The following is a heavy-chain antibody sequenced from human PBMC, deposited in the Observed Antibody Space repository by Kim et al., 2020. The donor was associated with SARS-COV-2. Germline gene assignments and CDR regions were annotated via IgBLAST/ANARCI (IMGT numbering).Heavy chain of an antibody. Sequence: GGSLRLSCTASGFTFGDYAMSWVRQAPGKGLEWVGFIRSKAYGGTTEYAASVKGRFTISRDEYKSIAYLQMNSLKTEDTAVYYCTRVAYSNYDHYYYYMDVWGKGTTVTVSS. CDR3: TRVAYSNYDHYYYYMDV. V-gene: IGHV3-49*04. J-gene: IGHJ6*03. D-gene: IGHD4-4*01. CDR1: GFTFGDYA. CDR2: IRSKAYGGTT.